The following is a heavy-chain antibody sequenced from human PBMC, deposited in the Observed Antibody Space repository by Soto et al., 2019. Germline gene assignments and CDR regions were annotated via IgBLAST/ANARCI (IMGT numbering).Heavy chain of an antibody. V-gene: IGHV4-34*01. CDR2: INHSGST. D-gene: IGHD6-13*01. CDR3: ARNSGRGIAAAGSGPYYYYGMDV. CDR1: GGSFSGYY. J-gene: IGHJ6*02. Sequence: SETLSLTCAVYGGSFSGYYWSWIRQPPGKGLEWIGEINHSGSTNYNPSLKSRVTISVDTSKNQFSLKLSSVTAADTAVYYCARNSGRGIAAAGSGPYYYYGMDVWGQGTTVNVSS.